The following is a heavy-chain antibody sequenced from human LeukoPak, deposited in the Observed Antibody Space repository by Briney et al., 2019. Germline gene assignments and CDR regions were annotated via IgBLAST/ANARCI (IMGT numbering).Heavy chain of an antibody. D-gene: IGHD7-27*01. Sequence: SETLSLTCSVSGASVISGPHYWSWIRQPPGKGLDWIGYGVYPESTNYNPSLKSRVTISVDTSKGQFSLQLRSVTAADTAIYYCARDNWGSLDYWGQGILLTVSS. CDR1: GASVISGPHY. CDR2: GVYPEST. J-gene: IGHJ4*02. CDR3: ARDNWGSLDY. V-gene: IGHV4-61*01.